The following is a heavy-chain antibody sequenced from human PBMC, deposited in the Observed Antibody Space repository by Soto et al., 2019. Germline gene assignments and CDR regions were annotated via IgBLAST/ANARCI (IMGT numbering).Heavy chain of an antibody. CDR2: INTFNGNT. J-gene: IGHJ4*02. Sequence: RASVKVSCKASGYRFSSYGLNWLRQAPGQGPEWMGWINTFNGNTNSAQKFQGRLRVTTDTSTSTVFMELSSLTSDDTAVYFCARELGISPSAPLDYWGQGTLVTVSS. V-gene: IGHV1-18*01. CDR3: ARELGISPSAPLDY. CDR1: GYRFSSYG. D-gene: IGHD2-21*01.